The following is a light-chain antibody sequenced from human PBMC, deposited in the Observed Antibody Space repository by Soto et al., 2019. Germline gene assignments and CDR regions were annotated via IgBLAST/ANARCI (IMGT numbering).Light chain of an antibody. Sequence: AIRMPQSPSSLSASTGDRVTITCRASQGISSYLAWYQQKPGKAPNLLIYAASTLQSGVPSRFSGSGSGTNFTLTITCLQSEDFATYYCQQYYSYPRTFGQGTKVDI. V-gene: IGKV1-8*01. CDR3: QQYYSYPRT. CDR1: QGISSY. J-gene: IGKJ1*01. CDR2: AAS.